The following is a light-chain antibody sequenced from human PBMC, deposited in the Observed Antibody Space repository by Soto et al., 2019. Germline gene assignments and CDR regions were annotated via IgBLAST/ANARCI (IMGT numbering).Light chain of an antibody. CDR1: QTISPW. CDR3: QQYTNTNNPWM. Sequence: DIQVTQSPPTLSASVGDRVTITCRASQTISPWMAWYQQKPGKAPKLLVYDASTLQSGVASRFSGSGSGTEFTLIISGLQPDDSATYYCQQYTNTNNPWMFGQG. J-gene: IGKJ2*01. V-gene: IGKV1-5*01. CDR2: DAS.